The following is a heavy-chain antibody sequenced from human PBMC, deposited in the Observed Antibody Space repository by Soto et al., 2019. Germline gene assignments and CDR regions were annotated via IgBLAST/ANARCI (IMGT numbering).Heavy chain of an antibody. J-gene: IGHJ4*02. CDR3: ARGTYYDFWSGYTSFFDY. CDR1: GYTFTGYY. Sequence: VASVKVSCKASGYTFTGYYMHWVRQAPGQGLEWMGWINPNSGGTNYAQKFQGWVTMTRDTSISTAYMELSRLRSDDTAVYYCARGTYYDFWSGYTSFFDYWGQGTLVTVSS. D-gene: IGHD3-3*01. V-gene: IGHV1-2*04. CDR2: INPNSGGT.